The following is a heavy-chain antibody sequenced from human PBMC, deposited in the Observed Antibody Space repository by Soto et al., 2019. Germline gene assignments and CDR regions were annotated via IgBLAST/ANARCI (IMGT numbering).Heavy chain of an antibody. D-gene: IGHD4-17*01. CDR3: ARDLRKFYYFDS. Sequence: GGSLRLSCAASGFTFNTQAMHWVRQAPGKGLEWVAVISYVGSKIYYADSVNGRFTISRDNSKNTLYLQMNSLRAEDTAVYYCARDLRKFYYFDSWGQGTQVTVSS. J-gene: IGHJ4*02. V-gene: IGHV3-30-3*01. CDR2: ISYVGSKI. CDR1: GFTFNTQA.